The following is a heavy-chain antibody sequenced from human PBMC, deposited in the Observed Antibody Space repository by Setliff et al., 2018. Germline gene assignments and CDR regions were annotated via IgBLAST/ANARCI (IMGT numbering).Heavy chain of an antibody. CDR2: IYPGDSDT. V-gene: IGHV5-51*01. J-gene: IGHJ4*02. CDR3: AIPSDPDSSGPFDS. Sequence: PGESLKISCQTSGFTFTRYWIGWVRQMPGKGLEWMGVIYPGDSDTTYSPSFQGQVTISADKSLSTAYLQWSSLKASDTAMYYCAIPSDPDSSGPFDSWGQGTLVTVSS. CDR1: GFTFTRYW. D-gene: IGHD3-22*01.